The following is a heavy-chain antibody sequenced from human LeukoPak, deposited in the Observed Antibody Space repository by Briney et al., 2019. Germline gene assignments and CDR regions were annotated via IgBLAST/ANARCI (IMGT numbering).Heavy chain of an antibody. J-gene: IGHJ5*02. D-gene: IGHD3-16*01. CDR1: GFTFSNYA. CDR3: AKPPGRGRGTSFDP. V-gene: IGHV3-30-3*02. Sequence: GGSLRLSCAASGFTFSNYAINWVRQAPGKGLEWVAVISYDGSNKYYADSVKGRFTISRDNFKNTLYLQMNSLRAEDTAVYYCAKPPGRGRGTSFDPWGQGTLVTVSS. CDR2: ISYDGSNK.